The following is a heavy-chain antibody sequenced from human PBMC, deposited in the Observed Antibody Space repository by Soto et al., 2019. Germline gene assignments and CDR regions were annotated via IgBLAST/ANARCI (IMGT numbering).Heavy chain of an antibody. CDR3: ARGGDTGHSSSWYYY. J-gene: IGHJ4*02. CDR1: GYTFTSYG. D-gene: IGHD6-13*01. Sequence: QVQLVQSGAEVKKPGASVKVSCKASGYTFTSYGINWVRQAPGQGLEWMGWISGYNGNTNYAQRLQGRVTMTTDTSTSTANMELRSLRSDDTAVYYCARGGDTGHSSSWYYYWGQGTLVTVSS. V-gene: IGHV1-18*04. CDR2: ISGYNGNT.